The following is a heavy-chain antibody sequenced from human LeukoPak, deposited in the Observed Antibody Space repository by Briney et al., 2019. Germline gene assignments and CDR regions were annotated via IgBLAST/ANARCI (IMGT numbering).Heavy chain of an antibody. J-gene: IGHJ1*01. V-gene: IGHV3-21*01. CDR3: GRAFPPLRTSSAGDL. CDR2: ISGRSSHV. CDR1: AFTFRNYW. Sequence: GGSLRLSCAASAFTFRNYWMHWVRQAPGKGLEWVSAISGRSSHVYYGESVKGRFTISRDNAKNSLYLQLDSLGVEDTAVYYCGRAFPPLRTSSAGDLWGQGTLVTVSS. D-gene: IGHD3-16*01.